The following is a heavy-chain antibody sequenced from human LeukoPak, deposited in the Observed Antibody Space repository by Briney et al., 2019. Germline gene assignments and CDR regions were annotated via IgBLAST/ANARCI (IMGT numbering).Heavy chain of an antibody. Sequence: SETPSLTCTVTGASVNSDSYYWSWIRQPPGQGLEWIGYIFNSGTTYYIPSLRSRVIISLDTSKNQFSLKMSSVTAADMAVYFCADTYGNWGQGTLVTVSS. CDR2: IFNSGTT. CDR1: GASVNSDSYY. V-gene: IGHV4-30-4*08. D-gene: IGHD5-18*01. CDR3: ADTYGN. J-gene: IGHJ4*02.